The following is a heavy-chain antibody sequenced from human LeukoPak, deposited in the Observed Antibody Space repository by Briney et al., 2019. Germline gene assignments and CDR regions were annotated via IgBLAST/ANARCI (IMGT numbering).Heavy chain of an antibody. J-gene: IGHJ3*01. CDR1: GVSISPYY. Sequence: SETLSLTRAVSGVSISPYYWAWIRQPPGKGLEWIGYIHTSGSNNQYPSLKSRVTISVDKSKNHFSLRLTSVTAADTAVYYCARLSAAVHLGAFDLWGQGTMVTVSS. V-gene: IGHV4-4*09. D-gene: IGHD3-3*01. CDR2: IHTSGSN. CDR3: ARLSAAVHLGAFDL.